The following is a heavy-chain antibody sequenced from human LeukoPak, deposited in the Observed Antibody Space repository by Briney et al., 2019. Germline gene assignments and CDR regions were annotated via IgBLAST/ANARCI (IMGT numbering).Heavy chain of an antibody. V-gene: IGHV3-13*01. CDR1: GFTFSSYD. CDR2: IDTAGDT. Sequence: GGSLRLSCAASGFTFSSYDMHWVRQATGKGLEWVSAIDTAGDTYYPGSVKGRFTISRENAKNSLYLQMNSLRAGDTAVYYCARRSGSSGFDYWGQGTLVTVSS. D-gene: IGHD6-19*01. CDR3: ARRSGSSGFDY. J-gene: IGHJ4*02.